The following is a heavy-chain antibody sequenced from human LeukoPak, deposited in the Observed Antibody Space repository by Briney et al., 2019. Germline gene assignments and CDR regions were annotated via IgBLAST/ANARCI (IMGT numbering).Heavy chain of an antibody. CDR2: ISSSSSYT. V-gene: IGHV3-11*06. CDR3: ASDQDSGWYE. CDR1: GFTFSDYY. Sequence: PRGCLRLSCAASGFTFSDYYMSWIRQAPGEGLEWVSYISSSSSYTNYADSVKGRFSISRDNAKNSLYLQMNSLSAEDTAVYYCASDQDSGWYEWGQGTLVTVSS. D-gene: IGHD6-19*01. J-gene: IGHJ4*02.